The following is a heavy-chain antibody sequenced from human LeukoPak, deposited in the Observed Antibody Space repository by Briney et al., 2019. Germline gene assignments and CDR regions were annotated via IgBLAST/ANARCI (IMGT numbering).Heavy chain of an antibody. CDR1: GDSLRTTTYY. J-gene: IGHJ4*02. D-gene: IGHD3-10*01. CDR2: LYHSGTI. V-gene: IGHV4-39*07. CDR3: ARESYYGSGSYYIRALGASLYDY. Sequence: SETLSLTCTVSGDSLRTTTYYWNWIRQPPGKGLEWIGGLYHSGTIYYNPSLKSRVTISVDTSKNQFSLRLSSVTAADTAVYYCARESYYGSGSYYIRALGASLYDYWGQGTLVTVSS.